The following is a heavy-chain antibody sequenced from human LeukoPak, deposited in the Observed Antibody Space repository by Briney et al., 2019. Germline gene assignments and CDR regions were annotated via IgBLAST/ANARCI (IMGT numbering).Heavy chain of an antibody. CDR1: GVTFSSYW. CDR2: INSDGSST. J-gene: IGHJ4*02. V-gene: IGHV3-74*01. CDR3: ARGSLSSGSHYGDY. D-gene: IGHD3-10*01. Sequence: GGSLRLSCAASGVTFSSYWMHGVRQAPGKGLVWVSRINSDGSSTSYADSVKGRFTISRDNAKNTLYLQRNSLRAEDTAVYYCARGSLSSGSHYGDYWGQGTLVTVAS.